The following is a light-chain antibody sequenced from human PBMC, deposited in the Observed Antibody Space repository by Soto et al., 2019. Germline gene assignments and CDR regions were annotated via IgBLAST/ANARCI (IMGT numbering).Light chain of an antibody. CDR3: QQRSNWPSIS. CDR1: QSVSSY. CDR2: DAS. Sequence: EIGLTQSPATLSLSPGERATLSCRASQSVSSYLAWYQQKPGQAPRLLIYDASTRATGIPARFSGSGSGTDFTLTISSLEPEDFAVYHCQQRSNWPSISFGQGTRLEIK. V-gene: IGKV3-11*01. J-gene: IGKJ5*01.